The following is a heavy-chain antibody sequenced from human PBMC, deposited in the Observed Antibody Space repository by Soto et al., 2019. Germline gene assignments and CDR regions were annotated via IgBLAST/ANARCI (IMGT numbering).Heavy chain of an antibody. CDR3: ARQIYDSDTGPNFQYYFDSSSPWGDY. CDR2: IDPSDSQT. V-gene: IGHV5-10-1*01. Sequence: GESLKISCKGSGYSFAGYWITWVRQKPGKGLEWMGRIDPSDSQTYYSPSFRGHVTISVTKSITTVFLQWSSLRASDTSMYYCARQIYDSDTGPNFQYYFDSSSPWGDYWGQGTLVTVSS. J-gene: IGHJ4*02. CDR1: GYSFAGYW. D-gene: IGHD6-6*01.